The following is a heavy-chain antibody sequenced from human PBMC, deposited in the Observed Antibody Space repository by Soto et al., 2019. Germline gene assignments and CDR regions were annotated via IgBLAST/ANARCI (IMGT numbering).Heavy chain of an antibody. CDR2: IGGSGGST. CDR3: ARVYYDFWSGYYGSGSYYDY. CDR1: GFTFSSYA. Sequence: GESLKISCAASGFTFSSYAMSWVRQAPGKGLEWVSAIGGSGGSTYYADSVKGRFTISRDNSKNTLYLQMNSLRAEDTAVYYRARVYYDFWSGYYGSGSYYDYWGQVTLVTVSS. D-gene: IGHD3-3*01. J-gene: IGHJ4*02. V-gene: IGHV3-23*01.